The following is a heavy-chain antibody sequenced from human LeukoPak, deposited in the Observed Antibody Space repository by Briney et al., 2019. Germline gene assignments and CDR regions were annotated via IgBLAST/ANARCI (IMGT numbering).Heavy chain of an antibody. CDR1: GGSISSSNW. CDR2: IYHSGST. V-gene: IGHV4-4*02. CDR3: AREHYYDSSGYYYPFSF. D-gene: IGHD3-22*01. J-gene: IGHJ4*02. Sequence: PSETLSLTCAVSGGSISSSNWWSWVRQPPGKGLEWIGEIYHSGSTNYNPSLKSRVTISVDRSKNQFSLKLSSVTAADTAVYYCAREHYYDSSGYYYPFSFWGQGTLVTVSS.